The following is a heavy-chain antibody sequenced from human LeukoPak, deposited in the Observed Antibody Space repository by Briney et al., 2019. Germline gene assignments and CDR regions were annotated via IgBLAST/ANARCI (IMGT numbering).Heavy chain of an antibody. J-gene: IGHJ4*02. CDR1: GFTFSSYG. Sequence: PGGSLRLSCAASGFTFSSYGMSWVRRAPGKGLEWISGTSGSGGSTYYANSVKGRFTISRDNSKNTLYLEMNSLRAEDTAVYYCAKNGGSQCYSHLDYWGRGSLVTVSS. D-gene: IGHD2-15*01. CDR3: AKNGGSQCYSHLDY. V-gene: IGHV3-23*01. CDR2: TSGSGGST.